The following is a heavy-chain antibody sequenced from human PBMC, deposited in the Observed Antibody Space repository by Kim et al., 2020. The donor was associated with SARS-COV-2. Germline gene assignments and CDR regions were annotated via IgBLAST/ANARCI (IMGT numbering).Heavy chain of an antibody. CDR2: ISSSGSTI. J-gene: IGHJ6*02. V-gene: IGHV3-48*03. D-gene: IGHD2-2*02. CDR1: GFTFSSYE. CDR3: AREFYCSSTSCYTDYYYGMDV. Sequence: GGSLRLSCAASGFTFSSYEMNWVRQAPGKGLEWVSYISSSGSTIYYADSVKGRFTISRDNAKNSLYLQMNSLRAEDTAVYYCAREFYCSSTSCYTDYYYGMDVWGQGTTVTVSS.